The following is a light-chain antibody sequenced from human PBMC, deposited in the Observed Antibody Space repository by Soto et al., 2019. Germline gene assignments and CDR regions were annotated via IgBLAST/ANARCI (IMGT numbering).Light chain of an antibody. V-gene: IGLV2-14*03. CDR1: SSDVGGYNY. J-gene: IGLJ1*01. Sequence: QSALTQPASVSGSPGQSITISCTGTSSDVGGYNYVSWYQHHPGKAPKLMIYDVSNRPLGVSNRFSGSKSGNTASLIISGLQAEDEADYYCSSYTSSSTLSTDVFGTGTKLTVL. CDR2: DVS. CDR3: SSYTSSSTLSTDV.